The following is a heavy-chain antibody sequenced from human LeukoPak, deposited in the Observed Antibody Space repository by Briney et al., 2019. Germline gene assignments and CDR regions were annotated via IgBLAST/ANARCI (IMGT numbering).Heavy chain of an antibody. CDR1: GFTFSSYS. V-gene: IGHV3-23*01. CDR2: ISGSGGST. D-gene: IGHD2/OR15-2a*01. Sequence: GGSLRLSCAASGFTFSSYSMNWVRQAPGKGLEWVSAISGSGGSTYYADSVKGRFTISRDNSKNTLYLQMNSLRAEDTAVYYCANDKYRSALFQYRGKGTLVPVSS. J-gene: IGHJ4*02. CDR3: ANDKYRSALFQY.